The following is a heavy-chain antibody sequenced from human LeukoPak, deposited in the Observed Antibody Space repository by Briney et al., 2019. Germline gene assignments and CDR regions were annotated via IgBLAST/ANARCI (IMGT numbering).Heavy chain of an antibody. CDR1: GGSISSGGYY. V-gene: IGHV4-61*02. CDR2: IYTSGST. J-gene: IGHJ3*02. D-gene: IGHD2-2*01. CDR3: ARAKLSSVYCSSTSCPSGAFDI. Sequence: PSETLSLTCTVSGGSISSGGYYWSWIRQPAGKGLEWIGRIYTSGSTNYNPSLKSRVTISVDTSKNQFSLKLSSVTAADTAVYYCARAKLSSVYCSSTSCPSGAFDIWGQGTMVTVSS.